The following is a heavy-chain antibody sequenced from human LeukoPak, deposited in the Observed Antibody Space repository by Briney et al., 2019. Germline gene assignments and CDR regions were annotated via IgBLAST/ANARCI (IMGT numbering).Heavy chain of an antibody. Sequence: SETLSLTCTVSGGSISSSTYYWGWIRQPPGKGLEWIGSIYYSGSTYYNPSLKSRVTISVDTSKNQFSLKLSSVTAADTAVYYCAATYYDFWSGYAGTNWFDPWGQGTLVTVSS. CDR3: AATYYDFWSGYAGTNWFDP. J-gene: IGHJ5*02. CDR2: IYYSGST. V-gene: IGHV4-39*07. D-gene: IGHD3-3*01. CDR1: GGSISSSTYY.